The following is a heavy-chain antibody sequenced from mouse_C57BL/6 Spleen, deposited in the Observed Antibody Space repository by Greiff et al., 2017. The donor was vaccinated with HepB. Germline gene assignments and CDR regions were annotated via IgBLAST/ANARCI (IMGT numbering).Heavy chain of an antibody. CDR2: IYPGDGDT. CDR1: GYAFSSSW. V-gene: IGHV1-82*01. J-gene: IGHJ3*01. CDR3: ARSRNYSNYPAWFAY. D-gene: IGHD2-5*01. Sequence: VQLQQSGPELVKPGASVKISCKASGYAFSSSWMNWVKQRPGKGLEWIGRIYPGDGDTNYNGKFKGKATLTADKSSSTAYMQLSSLTSEDSAVYFCARSRNYSNYPAWFAYWGQGTLVTVSA.